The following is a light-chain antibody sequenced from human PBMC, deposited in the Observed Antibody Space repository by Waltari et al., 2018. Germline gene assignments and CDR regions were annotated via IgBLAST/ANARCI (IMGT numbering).Light chain of an antibody. J-gene: IGKJ3*01. CDR1: QGISNY. Sequence: DIQMTQSPSSLSASVGDRAPIPCRASQGISNYLAWYQQKPGKVPKLLIYAASTLQSGVPSRFSGSGSGTDFTLTISSLQPEDVATYYCQKYNSALIFTFGPGTKVDIK. V-gene: IGKV1-27*01. CDR2: AAS. CDR3: QKYNSALIFT.